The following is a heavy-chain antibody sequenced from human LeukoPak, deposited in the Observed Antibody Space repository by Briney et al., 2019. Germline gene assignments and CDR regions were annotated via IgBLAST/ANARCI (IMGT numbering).Heavy chain of an antibody. CDR1: GGTFSSYA. J-gene: IGHJ6*03. D-gene: IGHD1-26*01. CDR2: IIPIFGTA. V-gene: IGHV1-69*13. Sequence: ASVKVSCKASGGTFSSYAISWVRQAPGQGLEWMGGIIPIFGTANYAQKFQGRVTITADESTSTAYMELSSLRSEDTAVYYCASSERGGPALWEQHRDYYYYYMDVWGKGTTVTVSS. CDR3: ASSERGGPALWEQHRDYYYYYMDV.